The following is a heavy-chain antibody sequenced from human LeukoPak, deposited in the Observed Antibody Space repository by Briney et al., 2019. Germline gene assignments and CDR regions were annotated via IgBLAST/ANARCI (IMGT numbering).Heavy chain of an antibody. J-gene: IGHJ4*02. CDR3: AKGRLVHDY. D-gene: IGHD6-19*01. CDR1: GFNFRSHA. Sequence: GGSLRLSCAASGFNFRSHAMSWVRKAPGKGLEWVSGISGSGGTSYYADSVKGRFTISRDNSKNTLYLQMNSLRAEDTAVYYCAKGRLVHDYWGQGTLVTVSS. CDR2: ISGSGGTS. V-gene: IGHV3-23*01.